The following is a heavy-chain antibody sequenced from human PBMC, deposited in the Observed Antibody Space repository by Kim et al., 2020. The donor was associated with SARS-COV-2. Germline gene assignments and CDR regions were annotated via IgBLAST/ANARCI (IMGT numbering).Heavy chain of an antibody. J-gene: IGHJ5*02. V-gene: IGHV3-33*01. CDR2: IWYDGSNK. Sequence: GGSLRLSCAASGFTFSSYGMHWVRQAPGKGLEWVAVIWYDGSNKYYADSVKGRFTISRDNSKNTLYLQMNSLRAEDTAVYYCARDYWSTGGFDPWGQGTLVTVSS. D-gene: IGHD2-8*02. CDR1: GFTFSSYG. CDR3: ARDYWSTGGFDP.